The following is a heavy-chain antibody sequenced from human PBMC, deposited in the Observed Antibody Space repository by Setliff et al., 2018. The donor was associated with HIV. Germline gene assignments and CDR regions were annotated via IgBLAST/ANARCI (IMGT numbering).Heavy chain of an antibody. J-gene: IGHJ4*02. V-gene: IGHV3-64*02. CDR3: ARGGNVVVIANTFDY. Sequence: PGESPKISCAASGFTFTNYAMHWVRQAPGKRLEYVSGINTDGSSTYYPDSVKGRFTISRDNSKNMLYLQMDRLRAEDMAVYYCARGGNVVVIANTFDYWGQGILVTVSS. CDR2: INTDGSST. CDR1: GFTFTNYA. D-gene: IGHD2-21*01.